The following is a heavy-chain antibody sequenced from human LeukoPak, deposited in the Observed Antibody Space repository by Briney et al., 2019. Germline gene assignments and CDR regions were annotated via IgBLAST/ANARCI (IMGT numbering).Heavy chain of an antibody. CDR1: GYTFTSYD. V-gene: IGHV1-8*01. Sequence: GASVKVSCKASGYTFTSYDINWVRQATGQGLEWMGWMNPNSGNTGYAQKFQGRVTMTRNTSISTVHMELSGLRSEDTAVYYCARDQEAFDYWGQGTLVTVSS. CDR2: MNPNSGNT. J-gene: IGHJ4*02. CDR3: ARDQEAFDY.